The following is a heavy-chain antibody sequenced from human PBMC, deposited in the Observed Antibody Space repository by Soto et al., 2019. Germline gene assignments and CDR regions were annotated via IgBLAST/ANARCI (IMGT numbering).Heavy chain of an antibody. J-gene: IGHJ4*02. Sequence: GGSLRLSCAASGFTFSSYAMSWVRQAPGKGLEWVSAISGSGGSTYYADSVKGRFTISRDNSKNTLYLQMNSLRAEDTAVYYGAKKKGDYYGSGELSYIPRPTDYWGQGTLVTVSS. CDR1: GFTFSSYA. CDR2: ISGSGGST. CDR3: AKKKGDYYGSGELSYIPRPTDY. V-gene: IGHV3-23*01. D-gene: IGHD3-10*01.